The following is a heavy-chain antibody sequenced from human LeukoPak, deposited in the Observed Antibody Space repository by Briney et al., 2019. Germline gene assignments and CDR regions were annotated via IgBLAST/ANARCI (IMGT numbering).Heavy chain of an antibody. CDR1: GYTFTSYG. CDR2: ISAYNGNT. CDR3: ARDFVPITLGGPYGMDV. V-gene: IGHV1-18*01. Sequence: ASVKVSCKASGYTFTSYGISWVRQAPGQGLEWMGWISAYNGNTNYAQKLQGRVTMTTDASTSTAYMELRSLRSDDTAVYYCARDFVPITLGGPYGMDVWGQGTTVTVSS. J-gene: IGHJ6*02. D-gene: IGHD1-20*01.